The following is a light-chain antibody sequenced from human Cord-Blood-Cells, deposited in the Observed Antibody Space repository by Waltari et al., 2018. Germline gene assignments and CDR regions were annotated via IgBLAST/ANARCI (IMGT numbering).Light chain of an antibody. CDR3: AAWDDSLSGLWV. CDR2: RNN. V-gene: IGLV1-47*01. Sequence: QSVLTQPPSASGTPGQRVTISCSGSSSNIGSTYVYWYQQLPGTAPKPPTQRNNQRPSGVPDRFSGSKSGTSASLAISGLRSEDEADYYCAAWDDSLSGLWVFGGGTKLTVL. J-gene: IGLJ3*02. CDR1: SSNIGSTY.